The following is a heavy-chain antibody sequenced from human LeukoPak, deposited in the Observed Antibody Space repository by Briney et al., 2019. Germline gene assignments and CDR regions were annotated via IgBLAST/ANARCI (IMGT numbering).Heavy chain of an antibody. CDR3: AREGGGGCGSTSCYIVDY. CDR2: IYYSGST. D-gene: IGHD2-2*02. V-gene: IGHV4-59*01. Sequence: KASETLSLTCTVSGGSISSYYWSWIRQPPGKGLEWIGYIYYSGSTNYNPSLKSRVTISVDTSKNQFCLKLSSVTAADTAVYYCAREGGGGCGSTSCYIVDYWGQGTLVTVSS. CDR1: GGSISSYY. J-gene: IGHJ4*02.